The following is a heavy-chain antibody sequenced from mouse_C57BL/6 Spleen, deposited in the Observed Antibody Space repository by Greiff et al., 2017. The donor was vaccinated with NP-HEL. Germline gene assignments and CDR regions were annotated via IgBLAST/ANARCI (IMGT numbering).Heavy chain of an antibody. J-gene: IGHJ2*01. CDR1: GYTFTDYY. V-gene: IGHV1-76*01. D-gene: IGHD1-1*01. CDR2: IYPGSGNT. CDR3: ARRECYGTLDY. Sequence: QVQLQQSGAELVRPGASVKLSCKASGYTFTDYYINWVKQRPGQGLEWIARIYPGSGNTYYNEKFKGKATLTAEKSSSTAYMQLSSLTSEDSAVYVCARRECYGTLDYWGQGTTLTVSS.